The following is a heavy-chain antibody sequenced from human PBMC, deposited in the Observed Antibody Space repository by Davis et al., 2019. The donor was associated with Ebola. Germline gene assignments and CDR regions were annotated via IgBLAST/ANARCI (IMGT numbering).Heavy chain of an antibody. Sequence: SETLSLTCAVYGGSFSGYYWSWIRQPPGKGLEWIGEINHSGSTNYNPSLQSRVTISVDTSKNQFSLKLSSVTAADTAVYYCARCSNYVRFDPWGQGTLVTVSS. CDR2: INHSGST. J-gene: IGHJ5*02. CDR3: ARCSNYVRFDP. CDR1: GGSFSGYY. D-gene: IGHD4-11*01. V-gene: IGHV4-34*01.